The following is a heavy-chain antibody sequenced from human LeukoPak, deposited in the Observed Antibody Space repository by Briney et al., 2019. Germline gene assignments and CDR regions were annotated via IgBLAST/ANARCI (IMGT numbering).Heavy chain of an antibody. D-gene: IGHD2-8*02. CDR2: IRYDGSNK. CDR3: AKDGTFWCFDH. Sequence: GESLRLSCAASGFTFNSYVMHWVRQAPGKVLEWVAFIRYDGSNKYYADSVKGRFTISRDKSMSTLYLQMNSLRPEDTAVYYCAKDGTFWCFDHWGQGTLVTVSS. V-gene: IGHV3-30*02. J-gene: IGHJ4*02. CDR1: GFTFNSYV.